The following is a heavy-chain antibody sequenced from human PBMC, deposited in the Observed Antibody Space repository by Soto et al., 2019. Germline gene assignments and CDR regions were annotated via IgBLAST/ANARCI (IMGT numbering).Heavy chain of an antibody. D-gene: IGHD3-10*01. CDR3: ARDVYGSGLFDP. CDR1: GGSISSGGYY. Sequence: QVQLQESGPGLVKPSQTLSLTCTVSGGSISSGGYYWSWIRQHPGKGLEWIGYIYYSGGTYYNPSLKSRVTISVDTSKNQFSLKLSSVTAADTAVYYCARDVYGSGLFDPWGQGTLVTVSS. V-gene: IGHV4-31*03. CDR2: IYYSGGT. J-gene: IGHJ5*02.